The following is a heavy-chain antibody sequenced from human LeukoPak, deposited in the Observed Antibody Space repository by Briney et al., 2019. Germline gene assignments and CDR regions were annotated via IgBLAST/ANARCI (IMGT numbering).Heavy chain of an antibody. CDR2: LFTYSNT. V-gene: IGHV3-66*01. CDR1: GFSVSNND. J-gene: IGHJ3*02. Sequence: QPGGSLRLSCAASGFSVSNNDMTWVRQAPGKGLEWVSVLFTYSNTYYADSVRGRFTISRDNSKNTMYLQMNSLRVEDTAVYYCASLRGRAFDIWGQGTMVTVSS. CDR3: ASLRGRAFDI.